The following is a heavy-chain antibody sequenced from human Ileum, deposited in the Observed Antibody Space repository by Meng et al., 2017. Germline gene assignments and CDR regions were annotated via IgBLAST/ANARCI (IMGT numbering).Heavy chain of an antibody. CDR2: GYHSGST. J-gene: IGHJ2*01. CDR1: GGRFACSRL. V-gene: IGHV4-4*01. CDR3: GRVYYVRCFDP. Sequence: MPRNSLSLSCGGSGGRFACSRLWPRLLQPPEQGLELLCDGYHSGSTPYNRSVHSPVTISNNHSTIRFSLSLTSVTAADSAIYCRGRVYYVRCFDPWGRGTLVTVSS. D-gene: IGHD2-8*01.